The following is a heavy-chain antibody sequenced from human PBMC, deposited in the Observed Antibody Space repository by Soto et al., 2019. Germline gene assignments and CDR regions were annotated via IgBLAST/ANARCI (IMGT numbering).Heavy chain of an antibody. D-gene: IGHD3-22*01. Sequence: ASVKVSCKASGYTFTSYCISWVLQAPGQGLEWMGWISAYNGNTNYAQKLQGRVTMTTDTSTSTAYMELRSLRSDDTAVYYCAREGGDSSGYWPSADYWGQGTLVTVSS. J-gene: IGHJ4*02. CDR3: AREGGDSSGYWPSADY. CDR1: GYTFTSYC. CDR2: ISAYNGNT. V-gene: IGHV1-18*01.